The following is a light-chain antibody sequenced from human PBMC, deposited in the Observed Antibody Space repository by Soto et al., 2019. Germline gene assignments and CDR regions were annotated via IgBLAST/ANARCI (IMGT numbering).Light chain of an antibody. Sequence: DIQMTQSPSTLSASVGDRVTITCRASQSISSWLAWCQQKPGKAPKLLIYKASSLESGVPSRFGGSGSGTALTLTISSLQPYDFATYYCQQYNSYSPTFGQGPKVEIK. CDR1: QSISSW. V-gene: IGKV1-5*03. J-gene: IGKJ1*01. CDR3: QQYNSYSPT. CDR2: KAS.